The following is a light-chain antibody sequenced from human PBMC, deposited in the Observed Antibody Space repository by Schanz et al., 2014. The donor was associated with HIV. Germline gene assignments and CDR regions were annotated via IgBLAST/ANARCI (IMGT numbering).Light chain of an antibody. Sequence: EIVLTQSPATLSLSPGERATLSCRASQSVSSYLAWYQQKPGQAPRLLIYDASTRATGIPDRFSGSGSGTDFTLTISRLEPEDFAVYYCQQYGTSPPQTFGQGTKVEIK. CDR3: QQYGTSPPQT. CDR2: DAS. J-gene: IGKJ1*01. CDR1: QSVSSY. V-gene: IGKV3-20*01.